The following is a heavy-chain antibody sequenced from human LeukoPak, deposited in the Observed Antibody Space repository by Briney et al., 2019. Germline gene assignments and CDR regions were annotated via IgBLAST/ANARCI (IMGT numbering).Heavy chain of an antibody. Sequence: QTLSLTCAISGDSVSSNSAAWNWIRQSPSRGLEWLGRTYYRSKWYNDYAVSVKSRITINPDTSKNQFSLQLNSVTPEDTAVYYCAKHYYDFWSGFESGFDYWGQGTLVTVSS. D-gene: IGHD3-3*01. J-gene: IGHJ4*02. CDR2: TYYRSKWYN. CDR1: GDSVSSNSAA. V-gene: IGHV6-1*01. CDR3: AKHYYDFWSGFESGFDY.